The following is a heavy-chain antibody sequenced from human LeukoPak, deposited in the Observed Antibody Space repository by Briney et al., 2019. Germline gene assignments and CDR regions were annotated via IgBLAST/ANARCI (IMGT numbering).Heavy chain of an antibody. J-gene: IGHJ4*02. CDR1: GGTFSSYA. CDR3: ARRGSSSSSSYFDY. V-gene: IGHV1-69*05. D-gene: IGHD6-6*01. Sequence: GASVKVSCKASGGTFSSYAISWVRQAPGQGLEWMGGIIPIFGTANYAQKFQGRVTITTDESTSTAYMELSSLRSEDTAVYYCARRGSSSSSSYFDYWGQGTLVTVSS. CDR2: IIPIFGTA.